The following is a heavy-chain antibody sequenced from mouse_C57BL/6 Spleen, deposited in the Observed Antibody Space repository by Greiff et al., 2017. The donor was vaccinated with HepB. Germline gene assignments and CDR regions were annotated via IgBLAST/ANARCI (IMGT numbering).Heavy chain of an antibody. D-gene: IGHD1-1*01. CDR3: ARSPHCYGRSDGYVDV. V-gene: IGHV1-55*01. CDR1: GYTFTSYW. CDR2: IYPGSGGT. Sequence: QVQLQQPGAELVKPGASVKMSCKASGYTFTSYWITWVKQRPGQGLEWIGDIYPGSGGTNYNEKFKSKATLTVDTSSSTAYMQISSLTSEDSAVYDGARSPHCYGRSDGYVDVWGTGTTVTVSA. J-gene: IGHJ1*03.